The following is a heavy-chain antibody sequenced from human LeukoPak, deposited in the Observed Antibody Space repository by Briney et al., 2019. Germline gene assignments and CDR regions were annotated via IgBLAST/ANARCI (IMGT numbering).Heavy chain of an antibody. CDR2: ISASGGGT. Sequence: PSETLSLTCTVSGASFSSSRYYWGWVRQAPGKGLEWVSAISASGGGTYYADSVKGRFTISRDNSRNTLYLQMNSLRADDTAVYYCANGPRPFDYWGQGTLVTVSS. CDR1: GASFSSSRYY. J-gene: IGHJ4*02. V-gene: IGHV3-23*01. CDR3: ANGPRPFDY.